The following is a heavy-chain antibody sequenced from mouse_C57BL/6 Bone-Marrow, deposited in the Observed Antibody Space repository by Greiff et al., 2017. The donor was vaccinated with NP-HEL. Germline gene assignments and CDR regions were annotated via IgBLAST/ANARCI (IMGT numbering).Heavy chain of an antibody. CDR3: AREEYYGGFDY. CDR1: GYTFTSYW. CDR2: IDPSDSYT. Sequence: QVQLQQPGAELVMPGASVKLSCKASGYTFTSYWMHWVKQRPGQGLEWIGEIDPSDSYTNYNQKFKGKSTLTVDKSSSTAYMQLSSLTSEDSAVYYCAREEYYGGFDYWGQGTTLTVSS. D-gene: IGHD1-1*01. V-gene: IGHV1-69*01. J-gene: IGHJ2*01.